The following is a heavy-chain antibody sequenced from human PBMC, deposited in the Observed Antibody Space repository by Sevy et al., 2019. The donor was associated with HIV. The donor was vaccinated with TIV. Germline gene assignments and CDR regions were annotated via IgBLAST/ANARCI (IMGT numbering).Heavy chain of an antibody. CDR2: ISSSNSSRT. J-gene: IGHJ4*02. CDR3: AKDKGYFTITSCYVDY. D-gene: IGHD2-2*01. Sequence: GGSLRLSCAASGFTFSSYAMSWVRQTPGKGLEWVSSISSSNSSRTHYSDSVKGRFTSSSDNSKNTLYLHRNSLRAEDTAIYYCAKDKGYFTITSCYVDYWGQGTLVTVSS. CDR1: GFTFSSYA. V-gene: IGHV3-23*01.